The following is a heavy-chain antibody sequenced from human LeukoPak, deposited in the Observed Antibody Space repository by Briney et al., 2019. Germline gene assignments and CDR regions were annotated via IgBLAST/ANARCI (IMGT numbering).Heavy chain of an antibody. D-gene: IGHD3-10*01. V-gene: IGHV3-7*01. CDR1: GFTFSSHL. J-gene: IGHJ4*02. Sequence: GGSLRLSCAASGFTFSSHLMTWVRQASGRGLEWVANIKEDGSETFYGDSVKGRFTISRDNAENSLNLQMNNLRPEDAAMYYCARPLFGAISPGYWGQGTLVTVSS. CDR3: ARPLFGAISPGY. CDR2: IKEDGSET.